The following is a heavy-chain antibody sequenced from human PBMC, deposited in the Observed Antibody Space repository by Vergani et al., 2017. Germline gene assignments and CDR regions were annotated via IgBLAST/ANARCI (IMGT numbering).Heavy chain of an antibody. CDR2: INPSGGST. V-gene: IGHV1-46*01. D-gene: IGHD3-3*01. J-gene: IGHJ6*03. Sequence: QVQLVQSGAEVKKPGASVKVSCKASGYTFTSYYMYWVRQAPGQGLEWMGIINPSGGSTTYAQKFQGRVTMTRDTSTSTVYMELSSLRSDDTAVYYCARDYDFWSGYYYYYYYMDVWGKGTTVTVSS. CDR3: ARDYDFWSGYYYYYYYMDV. CDR1: GYTFTSYY.